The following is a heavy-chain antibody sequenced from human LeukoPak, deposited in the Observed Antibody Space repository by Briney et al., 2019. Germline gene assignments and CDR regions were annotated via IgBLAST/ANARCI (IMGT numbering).Heavy chain of an antibody. CDR2: IIPIFGTA. V-gene: IGHV1-69*13. D-gene: IGHD6-13*01. J-gene: IGHJ5*02. Sequence: GASVKVSCKASGGTFSSYAISWVRQAPGQGLEWMGGIIPIFGTANYAQKFQGRVTITADESTSTAYMELSSLRPEDTAVYYCARECSSCPWFDPWGQGTLVTVSS. CDR1: GGTFSSYA. CDR3: ARECSSCPWFDP.